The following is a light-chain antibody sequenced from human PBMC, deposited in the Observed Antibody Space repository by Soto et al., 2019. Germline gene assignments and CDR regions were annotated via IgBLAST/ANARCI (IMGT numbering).Light chain of an antibody. J-gene: IGKJ3*01. V-gene: IGKV1-9*01. CDR3: QHLTA. CDR1: QGIGSS. Sequence: QLTQSPSSLSASVGDRVTITCRASQGIGSSLAWYQQKPGEAPKVLIYGASTLQSGVPSRFSGSRSGTDFTLTIHSLQPEDFATYYCQHLTAFGPGTKVDIK. CDR2: GAS.